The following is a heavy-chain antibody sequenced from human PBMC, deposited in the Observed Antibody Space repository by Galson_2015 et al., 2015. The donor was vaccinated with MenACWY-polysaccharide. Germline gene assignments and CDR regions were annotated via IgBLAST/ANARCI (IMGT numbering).Heavy chain of an antibody. V-gene: IGHV3-9*01. CDR1: GFTFDDYA. CDR2: ISLNSGSI. CDR3: AKDMTNRRWLRPNFDY. D-gene: IGHD5-12*01. J-gene: IGHJ4*02. Sequence: SLRLSCAASGFTFDDYAMHWVRQAPGKGLEWVSGISLNSGSIGYADSVKGRFTISRDNAKNSLYLQMNSLRAEDTALYYCAKDMTNRRWLRPNFDYWGQGTLVTVSS.